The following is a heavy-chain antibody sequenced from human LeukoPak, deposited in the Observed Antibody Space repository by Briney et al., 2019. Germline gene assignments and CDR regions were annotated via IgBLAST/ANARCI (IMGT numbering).Heavy chain of an antibody. Sequence: SETLSLTCTLSGGSDSIDYWNWIRQASGKGMEWIAYIHNTGRTNYNPSLKSRLFVSVDRSKNQASLNLNSMTAADTAIYYCAKMTIHGDSVLWGQGILVTVSS. CDR3: AKMTIHGDSVL. J-gene: IGHJ4*02. V-gene: IGHV4-59*02. CDR2: IHNTGRT. D-gene: IGHD4-17*01. CDR1: GGSDSIDY.